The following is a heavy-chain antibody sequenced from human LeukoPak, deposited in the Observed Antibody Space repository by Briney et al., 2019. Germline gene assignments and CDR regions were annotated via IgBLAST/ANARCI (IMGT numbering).Heavy chain of an antibody. CDR2: INHSGST. CDR1: GGSFSGYY. V-gene: IGHV4-34*01. CDR3: ARGSQLVQKRYYDY. D-gene: IGHD6-6*01. Sequence: PSETLSLTCAVYGGSFSGYYWSWIRQPPGKGLEWIGEINHSGSTNYNPSLKSRVTISVDTSKNQFSLKLSSVTAADTAVYYCARGSQLVQKRYYDYWGQGTLVTVSS. J-gene: IGHJ4*02.